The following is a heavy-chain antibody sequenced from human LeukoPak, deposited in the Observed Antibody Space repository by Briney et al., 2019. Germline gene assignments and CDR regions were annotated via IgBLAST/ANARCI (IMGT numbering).Heavy chain of an antibody. Sequence: GASVKVSCKASGYTFTGYYMHWVRQAPGQGLEWMGWINPNSGGTNYAQKFQGRVTMTRDTSISTAYMELSRLRSDDTAVYYCAYLLGLHRWLQFRENDYWGQGTLVTVSS. D-gene: IGHD5-24*01. V-gene: IGHV1-2*02. CDR1: GYTFTGYY. J-gene: IGHJ4*02. CDR3: AYLLGLHRWLQFRENDY. CDR2: INPNSGGT.